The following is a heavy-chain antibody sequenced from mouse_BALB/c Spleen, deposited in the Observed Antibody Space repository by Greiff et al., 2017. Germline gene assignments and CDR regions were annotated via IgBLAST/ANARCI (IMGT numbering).Heavy chain of an antibody. CDR3: ARIPLGYWYFDV. CDR2: INPSNGRT. Sequence: VQLQQSGAELVKPGASVKLSCKASGYTFTSYWMHWVKQRPGQGLEWIGEINPSNGRTNYNEKFKSKATLTVDKSSSTAYMQLSSLTSEDSAVYYCARIPLGYWYFDVWGAGTTVTVSS. J-gene: IGHJ1*01. V-gene: IGHV1S81*02. CDR1: GYTFTSYW.